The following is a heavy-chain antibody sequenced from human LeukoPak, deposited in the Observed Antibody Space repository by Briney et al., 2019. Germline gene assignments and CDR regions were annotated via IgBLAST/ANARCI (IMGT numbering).Heavy chain of an antibody. CDR1: EFTFSTYA. CDR2: ISSSGSYT. Sequence: PGGSLRLSCVASEFTFSTYAMNGVRQAPGKGLEWVSSISSSGSYTYYADSVKGRFTISRDNAKNSLYLQMSNLRAEDTAVYFCARGGVLAVWAQGATVTVPS. CDR3: ARGGVLAV. J-gene: IGHJ6*02. V-gene: IGHV3-21*04. D-gene: IGHD3-16*01.